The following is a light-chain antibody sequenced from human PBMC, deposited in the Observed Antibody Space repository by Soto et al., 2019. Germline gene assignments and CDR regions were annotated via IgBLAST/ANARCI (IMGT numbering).Light chain of an antibody. V-gene: IGLV2-14*03. Sequence: QSALTQPASVSGSPGQSITISCTGTSRDIGGYNYVSWYQQHPGKAPKLVIYEVSDRPSGVSIRFSGSKSGNTASLTISGRQAEDEADYYCSSYTSTSTLKVFGGGTKLTVL. CDR3: SSYTSTSTLKV. CDR2: EVS. J-gene: IGLJ2*01. CDR1: SRDIGGYNY.